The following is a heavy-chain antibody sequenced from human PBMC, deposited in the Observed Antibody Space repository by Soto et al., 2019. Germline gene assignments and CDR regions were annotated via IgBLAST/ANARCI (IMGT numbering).Heavy chain of an antibody. Sequence: QVQLVQSGAEVKKPGASVKVSCKVSGYTLTELYMHWVRQAPGKGLEWMGGFDPEDGETIYAQKFQGRVTMTEDTSTDTAYMELSSLRSEDTAVYYCATDQGDSSSSRYYGMDVWGQGTTVTVSS. D-gene: IGHD6-6*01. V-gene: IGHV1-24*01. CDR1: GYTLTELY. CDR3: ATDQGDSSSSRYYGMDV. J-gene: IGHJ6*02. CDR2: FDPEDGET.